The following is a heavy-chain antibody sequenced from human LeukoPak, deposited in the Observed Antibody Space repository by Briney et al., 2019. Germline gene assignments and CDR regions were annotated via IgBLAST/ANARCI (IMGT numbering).Heavy chain of an antibody. V-gene: IGHV3-43D*03. Sequence: GGSLRLSCAASGFTFDDYAMHWVRQAPGKGLEWVSLISWDGGSTYYADSVKGRFTISRDNSKNSLYLQMNSLRAEDTALYYCAKVAGTSRVVSYFDYWGQGTLVTVSS. CDR1: GFTFDDYA. J-gene: IGHJ4*02. D-gene: IGHD6-19*01. CDR3: AKVAGTSRVVSYFDY. CDR2: ISWDGGST.